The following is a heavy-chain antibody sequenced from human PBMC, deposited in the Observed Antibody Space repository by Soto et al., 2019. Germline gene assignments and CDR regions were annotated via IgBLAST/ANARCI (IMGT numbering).Heavy chain of an antibody. V-gene: IGHV3-23*01. Sequence: EVQLLESGGGLAQPGGSLRLSCAASGFAFSSYAMTWVRQAPGKGLEWVSAIGDRGSSTKYADSVKGRFTISRDNSKNTLYLQMNSLRAGDTAVYYCERDWSCDYWGQGTLVTVSS. J-gene: IGHJ4*02. CDR1: GFAFSSYA. CDR2: IGDRGSST. CDR3: ERDWSCDY.